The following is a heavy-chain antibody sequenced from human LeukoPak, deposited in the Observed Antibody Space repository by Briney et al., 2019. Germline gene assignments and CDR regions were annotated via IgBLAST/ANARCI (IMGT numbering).Heavy chain of an antibody. D-gene: IGHD3-10*01. CDR1: GFTFSSYS. V-gene: IGHV3-21*01. J-gene: IGHJ4*02. CDR3: ARGGLVRGVISFDY. CDR2: ISSSSSYI. Sequence: GGSLRLSCAASGFTFSSYSMNWVRQAPGRGLEWVSSISSSSSYIYYADSVKGRLTISRDNAKNSLYLQMNSLRAEDTAVYYCARGGLVRGVISFDYWGQGTLVTVSS.